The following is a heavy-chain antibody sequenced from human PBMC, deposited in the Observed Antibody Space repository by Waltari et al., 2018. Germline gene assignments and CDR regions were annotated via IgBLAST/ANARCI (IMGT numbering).Heavy chain of an antibody. CDR3: ARFHEYVAFDI. CDR1: GGSFSGYY. Sequence: QVQLQQWGAGLLKPSETLSLTCAVYGGSFSGYYWSWIRQPPGKGLEWIGEIKHSGRTNYDPCLKSRGAISVDTSRNQFSLRLSSVTAADTAVYYCARFHEYVAFDIWGQGTMVTVSS. J-gene: IGHJ3*02. D-gene: IGHD6-6*01. CDR2: IKHSGRT. V-gene: IGHV4-34*01.